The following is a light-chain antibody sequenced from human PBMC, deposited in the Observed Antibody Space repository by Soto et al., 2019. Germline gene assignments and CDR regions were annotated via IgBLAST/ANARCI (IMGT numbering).Light chain of an antibody. Sequence: DVVMTQAPLSLPVTLGQPASISCRSSQSLVYSDGNTYLNWFHQRPGQSPRRLIYEVSKRDSGVPDRFSGSGSDTDFTLTISRVEAEDVGVYFCLLVTHWPRTFGQGTKVEIK. CDR2: EVS. V-gene: IGKV2-30*01. J-gene: IGKJ1*01. CDR1: QSLVYSDGNTY. CDR3: LLVTHWPRT.